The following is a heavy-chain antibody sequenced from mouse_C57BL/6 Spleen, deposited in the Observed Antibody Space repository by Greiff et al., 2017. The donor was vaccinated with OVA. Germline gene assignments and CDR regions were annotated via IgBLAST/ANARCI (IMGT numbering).Heavy chain of an antibody. J-gene: IGHJ3*01. CDR2: IWSGGST. CDR1: GFSLTSYG. Sequence: QVQLKESGPGLVQPSQSLSITCTVSGFSLTSYGVHWVRQSPGKGLEWLGVIWSGGSTDYNAAFISRLSISKDNSKSQVFFKMNSLQADDTAIYYCARNLYYDYDGVFAYWGQGTLVTVSA. D-gene: IGHD2-4*01. CDR3: ARNLYYDYDGVFAY. V-gene: IGHV2-2*01.